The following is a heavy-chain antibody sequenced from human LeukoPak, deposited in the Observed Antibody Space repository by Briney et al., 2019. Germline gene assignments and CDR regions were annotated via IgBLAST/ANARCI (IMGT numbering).Heavy chain of an antibody. D-gene: IGHD5-12*01. Sequence: PGGSLRLSCAASGFMFSTNWMSWVRLAPGKGLEWVANIKEDGTETYYVDSVKGRFTISRDNAKNSLYLQMNSLRAEDTAVYYCAKSVHSGYPTWGQGTLVTVSS. CDR1: GFMFSTNW. CDR3: AKSVHSGYPT. J-gene: IGHJ4*02. V-gene: IGHV3-7*03. CDR2: IKEDGTET.